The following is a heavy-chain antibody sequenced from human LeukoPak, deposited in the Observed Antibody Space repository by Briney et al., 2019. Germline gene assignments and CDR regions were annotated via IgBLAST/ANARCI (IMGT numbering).Heavy chain of an antibody. Sequence: GGSLRLSCAASGFTFSDYAMSWVRQVPGPGLEWVSTLSGSGTTTFYANSVKGRFTISRDSSKNTLYLQMNSLRAADTALYYCTKDYDTVGYYSSDYWGQGTLVTVSS. CDR1: GFTFSDYA. CDR2: LSGSGTTT. CDR3: TKDYDTVGYYSSDY. J-gene: IGHJ4*02. D-gene: IGHD3-22*01. V-gene: IGHV3-23*01.